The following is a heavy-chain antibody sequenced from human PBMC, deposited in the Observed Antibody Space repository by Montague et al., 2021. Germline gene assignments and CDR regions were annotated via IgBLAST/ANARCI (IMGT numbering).Heavy chain of an antibody. J-gene: IGHJ6*02. CDR1: GFTFSSYW. CDR3: ARDLGRCAGGSCGV. CDR2: INGDGSST. D-gene: IGHD2-15*01. V-gene: IGHV3-74*01. Sequence: SLRLSCAASGFTFSSYWMGWVRQAPGKGLVCVSRINGDGSSTNHADSVKGRSTISRDNAKNTLYLQMNNLRAEDTAVYYCARDLGRCAGGSCGVWGQGTTVTVSS.